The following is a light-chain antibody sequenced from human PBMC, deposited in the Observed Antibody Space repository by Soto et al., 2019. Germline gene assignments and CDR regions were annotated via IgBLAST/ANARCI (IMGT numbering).Light chain of an antibody. J-gene: IGLJ1*01. CDR1: SSDVGGYNL. CDR2: EGS. V-gene: IGLV2-23*01. CDR3: CSNAGSSTYV. Sequence: QSVLTQPASVSGSPGQSITISCTGTSSDVGGYNLVSWYQQHPGKAPKLMIYEGSKRPSGVSNRFSGSKFGNTASLTISGLQAEDEADYYCCSNAGSSTYVFGTGTKATVL.